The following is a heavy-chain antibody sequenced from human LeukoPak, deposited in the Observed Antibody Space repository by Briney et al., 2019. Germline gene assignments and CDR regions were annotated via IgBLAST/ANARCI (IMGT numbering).Heavy chain of an antibody. J-gene: IGHJ4*02. CDR2: ISGGSSTI. Sequence: GGSQRLSCGASGFTFSVYYMSWIRQAPARGRVGGSYISGGSSTIYYADSLKGRFTVSRDNAKNSLYLLMNSLRAEDTAVYYCARRGSGRHFDFWGQGTLVTVSS. CDR1: GFTFSVYY. V-gene: IGHV3-11*01. CDR3: ARRGSGRHFDF. D-gene: IGHD2-15*01.